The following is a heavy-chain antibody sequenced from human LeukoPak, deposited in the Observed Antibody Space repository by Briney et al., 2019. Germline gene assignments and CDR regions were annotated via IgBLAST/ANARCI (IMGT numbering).Heavy chain of an antibody. CDR2: INPNSGDT. J-gene: IGHJ4*02. CDR1: GYTFTGYY. Sequence: ASVKVSCKASGYTFTGYYIHWVRQAPGQELEWMGWINPNSGDTNYAQKFQGRVTMTRDTSISTAYMELSRLTSDDTAVYYCARDAIVRDYSNSDYWGQGTLVTVSS. D-gene: IGHD4-11*01. V-gene: IGHV1-2*02. CDR3: ARDAIVRDYSNSDY.